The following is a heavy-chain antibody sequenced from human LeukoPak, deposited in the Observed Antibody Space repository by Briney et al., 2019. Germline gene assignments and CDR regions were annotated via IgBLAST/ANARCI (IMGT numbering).Heavy chain of an antibody. J-gene: IGHJ4*02. V-gene: IGHV3-15*01. Sequence: GGSLRLSCAASGFTFSSCAMTWVRQAPGKGLEWVGRIKSKTDGGTTDYAAPVKGRFTISRDDSKNTLYLQMNSLKTEDTAVYYCTTDGYGGNQDFDYWGQGTLVTVSS. CDR3: TTDGYGGNQDFDY. D-gene: IGHD4-23*01. CDR2: IKSKTDGGTT. CDR1: GFTFSSCA.